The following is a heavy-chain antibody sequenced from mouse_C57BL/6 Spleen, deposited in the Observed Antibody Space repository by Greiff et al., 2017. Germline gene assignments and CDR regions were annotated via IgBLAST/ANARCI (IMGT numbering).Heavy chain of an antibody. CDR3: TRSRSYYFGY. V-gene: IGHV1-5*01. J-gene: IGHJ2*01. CDR2: IYPGNSDT. D-gene: IGHD3-1*01. Sequence: VQLQQSGTVLARPGASVKMSCKTSGYTFTSYWMHWVKQRPGQGLEWIGAIYPGNSDTSYNQKFKGKAKLTADTSASTAYLQLSSLTNEDSAVYYCTRSRSYYFGYRGQGTTLTVSS. CDR1: GYTFTSYW.